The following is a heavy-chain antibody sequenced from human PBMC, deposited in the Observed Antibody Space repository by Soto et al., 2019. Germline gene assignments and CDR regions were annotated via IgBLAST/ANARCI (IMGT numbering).Heavy chain of an antibody. V-gene: IGHV1-69*12. CDR2: IIPIFGTA. CDR1: GGTFSSYA. Sequence: QVQLVQSGAEVKKPGSSVKVSCKASGGTFSSYAISWVRQAPGQGLEWMGGIIPIFGTANYAQKFQGRVTINADESTSTAYMELSSLRSEDSAVYYCATQRSSPYQLLEFDCWGQGTMVTVSS. J-gene: IGHJ4*02. D-gene: IGHD2-2*01. CDR3: ATQRSSPYQLLEFDC.